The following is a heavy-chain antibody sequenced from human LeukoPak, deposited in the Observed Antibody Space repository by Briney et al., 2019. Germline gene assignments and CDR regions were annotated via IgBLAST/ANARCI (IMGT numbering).Heavy chain of an antibody. CDR3: ARGGAVRQCYYDSSGYYFDF. V-gene: IGHV4-31*03. CDR2: IYYSGTT. D-gene: IGHD3-22*01. Sequence: PSETLSLTCTVSGGSMTSGGCYWAWIRQHPGKGLEWIGHIYYSGTTYYNASLRRRLSLSVDTSKTQFSLKLSSVTAADTAVYYRARGGAVRQCYYDSSGYYFDFWGQGALVTVSS. J-gene: IGHJ5*01. CDR1: GGSMTSGGCY.